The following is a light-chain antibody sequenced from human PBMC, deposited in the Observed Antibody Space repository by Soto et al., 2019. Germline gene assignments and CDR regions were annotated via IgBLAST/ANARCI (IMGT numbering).Light chain of an antibody. V-gene: IGKV1-39*01. Sequence: IELTQSPSSLSASLGDRATVTCRASQNINTYLNWYQQKPGKAPRLLIYGASTLHTGVPSRFSGSGSRTDFTLTISGLQSEDFATYYCQQSYRSPYTFGQGTRLEI. CDR1: QNINTY. CDR3: QQSYRSPYT. J-gene: IGKJ2*01. CDR2: GAS.